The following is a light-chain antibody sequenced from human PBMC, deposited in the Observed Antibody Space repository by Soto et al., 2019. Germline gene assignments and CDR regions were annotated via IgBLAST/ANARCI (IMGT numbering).Light chain of an antibody. J-gene: IGKJ2*01. CDR2: GAS. CDR3: QQYGTSPRT. CDR1: QSVNFN. V-gene: IGKV3-15*01. Sequence: EIVMTQSPATLSVSPGGRATLSCRASQSVNFNLAWYQQKPGQSPRILVYGASTRATGLPARFSGRGSGTEFILTISGLQFEDFAVYYCQQYGTSPRTFGQGTKVDIK.